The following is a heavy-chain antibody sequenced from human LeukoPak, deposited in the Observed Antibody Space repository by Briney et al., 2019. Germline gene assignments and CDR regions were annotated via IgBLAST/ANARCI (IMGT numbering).Heavy chain of an antibody. CDR1: GFTVSSNY. J-gene: IGHJ3*02. V-gene: IGHV3-53*01. D-gene: IGHD3-16*01. Sequence: GGSLRLSCAASGFTVSSNYMSRVRQAPGKGLEWVSVIYSGGSTYYADSVKGRFTISRDNSKNTLYLQMNSLRAEDTAVYYCARVRITDAFDIWGQGTMVTVSS. CDR3: ARVRITDAFDI. CDR2: IYSGGST.